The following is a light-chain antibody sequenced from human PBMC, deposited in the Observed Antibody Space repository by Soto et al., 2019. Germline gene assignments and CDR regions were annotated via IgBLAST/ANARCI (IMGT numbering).Light chain of an antibody. V-gene: IGKV3-15*01. CDR2: GAS. J-gene: IGKJ1*01. Sequence: EIVMTQSPATLSVSPGERATLSCRASQSVSSNLVWYQQKPGQAPRLLIYGASTRATGVPARFSGSGSGTEFTLTISSLQSEDFAVYYCQQYINWPRTFGQGTKVE. CDR3: QQYINWPRT. CDR1: QSVSSN.